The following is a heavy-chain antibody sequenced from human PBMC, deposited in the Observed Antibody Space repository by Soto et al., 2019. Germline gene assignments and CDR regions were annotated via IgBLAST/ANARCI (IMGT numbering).Heavy chain of an antibody. J-gene: IGHJ4*02. CDR1: GYTFTGYY. D-gene: IGHD2-8*01. CDR3: ARALFGSGCNNGVCYSAGY. V-gene: IGHV1-2*02. CDR2: INPNSGGT. Sequence: ASVKVSCKASGYTFTGYYMHWVRQAPGQGLEWMGWINPNSGGTNYAQKFQGRVTMTRDTSISTAYMELSRLRSDDTAVYYCARALFGSGCNNGVCYSAGYWGQGTLVTVSS.